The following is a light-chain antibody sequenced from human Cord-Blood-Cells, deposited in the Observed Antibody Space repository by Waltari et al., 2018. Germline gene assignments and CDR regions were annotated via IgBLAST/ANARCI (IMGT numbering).Light chain of an antibody. CDR1: SSDVWSYNL. J-gene: IGLJ3*02. CDR2: EGS. CDR3: CSYAGSSTCV. V-gene: IGLV2-23*01. Sequence: QSALTQPASVSGSPGQSITISCTRTSSDVWSYNLVSWYQQHPGKAPKPMIYEGSKRPSGVSNRFSGSTSGNTASLTTSELQAEDEADYYCCSYAGSSTCVFGGGTKLTVL.